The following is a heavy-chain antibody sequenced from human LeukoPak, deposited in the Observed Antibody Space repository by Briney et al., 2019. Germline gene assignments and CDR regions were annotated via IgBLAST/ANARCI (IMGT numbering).Heavy chain of an antibody. CDR3: ASEPAAIFDY. CDR1: GGSFSGYY. Sequence: SETLSLTCAVYGGSFSGYYWSWIRQPPGKGLEWIGEINHSGSTNYNPSLKSRVTISVDTSKNQFSLRLSSVTAADTAVYYCASEPAAIFDYWGQGTLVTVSS. D-gene: IGHD2-2*02. J-gene: IGHJ4*02. V-gene: IGHV4-34*01. CDR2: INHSGST.